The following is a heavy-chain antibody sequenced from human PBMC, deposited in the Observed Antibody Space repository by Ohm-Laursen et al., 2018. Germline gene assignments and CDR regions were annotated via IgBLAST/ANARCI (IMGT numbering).Heavy chain of an antibody. V-gene: IGHV4-38-2*01. CDR2: IYHSGST. Sequence: SDTLSLTCAVSGYSISSGYYWGWIRQPPGKGLEWIGTIYHSGSTHHNPSLKSRVTISVDTSKNQCSLKLSSVAAADTAVYYCARGTLNWFDPWGQGTLVSVSS. D-gene: IGHD1-7*01. J-gene: IGHJ5*02. CDR1: GYSISSGYY. CDR3: ARGTLNWFDP.